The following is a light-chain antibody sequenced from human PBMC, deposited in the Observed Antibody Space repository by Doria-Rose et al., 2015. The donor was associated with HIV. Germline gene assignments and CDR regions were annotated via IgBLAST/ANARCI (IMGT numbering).Light chain of an antibody. CDR3: HQYGTSWT. V-gene: IGKV3-20*01. CDR1: QNFSSTY. CDR2: DGS. J-gene: IGKJ1*01. Sequence: EIVLTQSPGTLSLSPGERATLSCRASQNFSSTYLAWYQQKPGQAPSLLIYDGSTRATGIPDRFSASGSGTDFTLTINRLEPEDFALYYCHQYGTSWTFGQETKVEI.